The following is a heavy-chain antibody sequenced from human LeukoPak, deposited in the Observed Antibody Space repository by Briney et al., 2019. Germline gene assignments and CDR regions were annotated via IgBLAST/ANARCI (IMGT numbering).Heavy chain of an antibody. CDR1: GFTFTSYS. D-gene: IGHD3-22*01. J-gene: IGHJ4*02. Sequence: GGSLRLSCAASGFTFTSYSMNWVRQAPGEGLEWVSTISGGGGSTYYADSVKGRFTISRDNSKNTLYLQMNSLRAEDTAVYYCAKEDSSGYYYPRMFDYWGQGTLVTVSS. CDR3: AKEDSSGYYYPRMFDY. CDR2: ISGGGGST. V-gene: IGHV3-23*01.